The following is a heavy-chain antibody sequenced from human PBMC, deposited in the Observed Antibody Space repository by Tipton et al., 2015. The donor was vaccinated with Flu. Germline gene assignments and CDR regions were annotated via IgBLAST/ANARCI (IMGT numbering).Heavy chain of an antibody. J-gene: IGHJ4*02. CDR1: GYTFTSYD. Sequence: QLVQSGAEVKKPGAPVKVSCKASGYTFTSYDINWVRQATGQGLEWMGWMNPNSGNTGYAQKFQGRVTMTRNTSISTAYMELSSLRAEDTAVYYCTAVSYYYGSGTIDYWGQGTLVTVSS. D-gene: IGHD3-10*01. CDR2: MNPNSGNT. CDR3: TAVSYYYGSGTIDY. V-gene: IGHV1-8*01.